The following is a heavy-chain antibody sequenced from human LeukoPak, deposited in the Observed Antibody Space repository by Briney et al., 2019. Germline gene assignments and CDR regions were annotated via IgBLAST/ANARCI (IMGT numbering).Heavy chain of an antibody. J-gene: IGHJ6*04. CDR1: GESFSGYY. V-gene: IGHV4-4*07. Sequence: SETLSLTCAVYGESFSGYYWSWLRQPAGKGLMWCGRIYTSESTNYNPSLNSRVTISVDTSKNQFSLKLSSVTAADTAVYYCARDRGRPMVRGVGDVWGKGTTVTVSS. CDR2: IYTSEST. CDR3: ARDRGRPMVRGVGDV. D-gene: IGHD3-10*01.